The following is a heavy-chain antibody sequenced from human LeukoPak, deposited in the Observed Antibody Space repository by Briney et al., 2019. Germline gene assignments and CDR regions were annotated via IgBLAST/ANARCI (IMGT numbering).Heavy chain of an antibody. D-gene: IGHD3-3*01. J-gene: IGHJ6*03. Sequence: PSETLSLTCTVSGGSISSGSYYWSWIRQPAGTGLEWIGRIYTSGSTNYNPSLKSRVTISVDTSKNQFSLKLSSVTAADTAVYYCARDNRLRVVTYYYYYMDVWGKGTTVTISS. CDR1: GGSISSGSYY. V-gene: IGHV4-61*02. CDR2: IYTSGST. CDR3: ARDNRLRVVTYYYYYMDV.